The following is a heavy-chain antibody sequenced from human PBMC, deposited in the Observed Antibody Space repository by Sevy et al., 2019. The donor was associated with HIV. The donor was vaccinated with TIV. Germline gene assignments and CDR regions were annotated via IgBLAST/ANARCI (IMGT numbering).Heavy chain of an antibody. CDR1: GFPFSTYA. CDR3: ARDLRSNYNNYFDP. J-gene: IGHJ5*02. V-gene: IGHV3-30-3*01. CDR2: ISNDGSNK. Sequence: GGSLRLSCAASGFPFSTYALHWVRQAPGKGLEWVAVISNDGSNKYYADSVKGRFTISRVSSRNTLYLQMNSLTTEDTAVYYCARDLRSNYNNYFDPWGQGTLVTVSS. D-gene: IGHD4-4*01.